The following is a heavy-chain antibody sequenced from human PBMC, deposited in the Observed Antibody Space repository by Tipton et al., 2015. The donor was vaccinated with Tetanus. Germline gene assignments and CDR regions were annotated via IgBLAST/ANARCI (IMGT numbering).Heavy chain of an antibody. CDR1: GGSISRSPYY. J-gene: IGHJ4*02. CDR2: ILYSGST. D-gene: IGHD2/OR15-2a*01. CDR3: ARHSRGSIFY. Sequence: LRLSCTVSGGSISRSPYYWGWIRQSPGKGLEWIGSILYSGSTYYTPSLKSRVTVSVDTSTNQFSLNLNSVTAADTGVYYCARHSRGSIFYWGRGTPVTVSS. V-gene: IGHV4-39*01.